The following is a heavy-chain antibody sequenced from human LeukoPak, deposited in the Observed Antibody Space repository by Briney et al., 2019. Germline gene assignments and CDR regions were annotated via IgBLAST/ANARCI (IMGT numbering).Heavy chain of an antibody. CDR1: GFTFSNYA. Sequence: GSLRLSCAATGFTFSNYAIHWGRQAPGKGLEWVAFISDDGSRQHYADSVKGRFTISRDNSKNTLNLQMNSLRAEDTAVYYCVKDRTGTYTLDYWGQGTLVTVSS. V-gene: IGHV3-30-3*01. CDR3: VKDRTGTYTLDY. CDR2: ISDDGSRQ. J-gene: IGHJ4*02. D-gene: IGHD3-10*01.